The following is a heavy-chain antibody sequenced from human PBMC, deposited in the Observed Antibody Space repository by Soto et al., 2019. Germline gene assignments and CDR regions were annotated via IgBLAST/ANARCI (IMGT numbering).Heavy chain of an antibody. CDR3: ARDGVGATTYFGYFDY. D-gene: IGHD1-26*01. J-gene: IGHJ4*02. V-gene: IGHV3-33*01. Sequence: QVQLVESGGGVVQPGRSLRLSCAASGFNFRGYGMHWVRQAPGKGLEWVAITRHDGSNTYYADSVRGRFTISRDNSKNRLYLQMNSLRVEDTAVYYCARDGVGATTYFGYFDYWGQGTPITVSS. CDR1: GFNFRGYG. CDR2: TRHDGSNT.